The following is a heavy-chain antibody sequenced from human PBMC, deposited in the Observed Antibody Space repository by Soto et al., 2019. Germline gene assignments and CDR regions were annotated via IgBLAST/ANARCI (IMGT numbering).Heavy chain of an antibody. D-gene: IGHD2-15*01. V-gene: IGHV5-51*01. Sequence: ESLKISCKSSGYRFSNYWIGWVRQMSGKGLEWMGIIYPGDSDTRYSPSFQGQVTISADKSISTAYLQWSSLKASDTAMYYCARLKSSGKGYYYYYMDVWGKGTTVTVSS. CDR3: ARLKSSGKGYYYYYMDV. CDR1: GYRFSNYW. CDR2: IYPGDSDT. J-gene: IGHJ6*03.